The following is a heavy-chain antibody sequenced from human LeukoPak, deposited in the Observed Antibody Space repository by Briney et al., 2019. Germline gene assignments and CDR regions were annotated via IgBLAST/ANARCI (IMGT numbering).Heavy chain of an antibody. CDR1: GGSISSDFNY. CDR3: ARRRWQRGPDVVNPFDY. V-gene: IGHV4-39*01. J-gene: IGHJ4*02. D-gene: IGHD5-12*01. CDR2: GYSSGST. Sequence: SSETLSLTCTVSGGSISSDFNYWGWIRQPPGKGLEWIGSGYSSGSTYYNPSLKSRVTISADTSKNQFSLKLSSVTAADTAVYYCARRRWQRGPDVVNPFDYWGQGTLVTVSS.